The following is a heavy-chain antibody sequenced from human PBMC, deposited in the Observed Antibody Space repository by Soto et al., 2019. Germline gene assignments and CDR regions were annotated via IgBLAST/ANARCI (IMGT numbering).Heavy chain of an antibody. CDR3: ARDWGMTAMNQFDH. CDR2: ISYDGSNK. Sequence: QVQLVESGGGVVQPGRSLRLSCAASGFIFSNYAMHWVRQAPGKGLEWVAVISYDGSNKYYADSVKGRVTISRDNSKNTLYLQMNSLRAEDTAVYYCARDWGMTAMNQFDHWGQGILVTVSS. J-gene: IGHJ4*02. CDR1: GFIFSNYA. D-gene: IGHD5-18*01. V-gene: IGHV3-30-3*01.